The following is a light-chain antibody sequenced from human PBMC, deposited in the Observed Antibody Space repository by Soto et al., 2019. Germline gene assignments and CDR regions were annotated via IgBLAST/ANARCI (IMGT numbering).Light chain of an antibody. J-gene: IGKJ2*01. Sequence: EIVLIQSPATLSLSPGERATLSCRASQSVSSNLAWYQQNPGQAPRLLIFDASNRATGIPARFSGSGSGTDFILTISRLEPEDVAVYYCQQHGTSPYTFGQGTVLEIK. CDR3: QQHGTSPYT. CDR2: DAS. CDR1: QSVSSN. V-gene: IGKV3D-11*03.